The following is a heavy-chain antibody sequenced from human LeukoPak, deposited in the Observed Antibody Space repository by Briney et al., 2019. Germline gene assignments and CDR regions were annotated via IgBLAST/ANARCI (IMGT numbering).Heavy chain of an antibody. CDR2: ISYDGGNK. J-gene: IGHJ4*02. CDR3: ATAGSYPGYYFDY. V-gene: IGHV3-30-3*01. D-gene: IGHD1-26*01. CDR1: GFTFSSYA. Sequence: GGSLRLSCAASGFTFSSYAMHWVRQAPGKGLEWVAVISYDGGNKYYADSVKGRFTISRDNSKNTLYLQMNSLRAEDTAVYYCATAGSYPGYYFDYWGQGTLVTVSS.